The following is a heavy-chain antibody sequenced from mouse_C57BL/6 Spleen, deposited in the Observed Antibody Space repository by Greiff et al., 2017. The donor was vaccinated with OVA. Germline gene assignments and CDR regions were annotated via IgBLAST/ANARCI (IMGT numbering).Heavy chain of an antibody. CDR1: GYSFTGYY. J-gene: IGHJ2*01. CDR2: INPSTGGT. V-gene: IGHV1-42*01. D-gene: IGHD1-1*01. CDR3: ARGGHYYGSSYHY. Sequence: EVQLQQSGPELVKPGASVKISCKASGYSFTGYYMNWVKQSPEKSLEWIGEINPSTGGTTYNQKFKAKATLTVDKSSSTAYMQLKSLTSEDSAVYYCARGGHYYGSSYHYWGQGTTLTVSS.